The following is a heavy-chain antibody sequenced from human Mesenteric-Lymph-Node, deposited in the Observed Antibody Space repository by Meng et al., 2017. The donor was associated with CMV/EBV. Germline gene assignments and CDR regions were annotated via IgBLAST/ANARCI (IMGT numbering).Heavy chain of an antibody. CDR3: AKDHEDRWELLD. CDR1: GFTFRSFS. Sequence: GGSLRLSCVVSGFTFRSFSMHWGRQAPGKGLEWVAYDGPYKSYANSVKGRFTTSRDNSKNTLYLQMNSLRAEDTAVYYCAKDHEDRWELLDWGQGTLVTVSS. V-gene: IGHV3-30*02. J-gene: IGHJ4*02. D-gene: IGHD1-26*01. CDR2: YDGPYK.